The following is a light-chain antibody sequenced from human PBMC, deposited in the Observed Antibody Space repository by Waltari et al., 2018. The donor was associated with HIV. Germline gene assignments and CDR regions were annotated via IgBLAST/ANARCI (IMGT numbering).Light chain of an antibody. CDR2: DVN. Sequence: QSALTQPASVSGSPGQSIAISCTGTSGDIGTYKYVSWYQQHTGKVPKLIIYDVNVRPSGVSERFSGSKSGNTATLTISGLHSDDEADYYCRSFTSSSLYVFGTGTKVTVL. J-gene: IGLJ1*01. CDR3: RSFTSSSLYV. V-gene: IGLV2-14*03. CDR1: SGDIGTYKY.